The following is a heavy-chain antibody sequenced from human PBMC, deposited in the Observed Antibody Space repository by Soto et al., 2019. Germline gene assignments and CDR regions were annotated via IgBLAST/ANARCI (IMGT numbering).Heavy chain of an antibody. J-gene: IGHJ4*02. CDR2: INAGNGNT. D-gene: IGHD3-22*01. CDR3: ARGSGYSYWDDY. CDR1: GYTFTSYS. Sequence: GASVKVSCKASGYTFTSYSMHWVRQPPGQRLEWMGWINAGNGNTKYSQKFQGRVTITRDTSASTAYMELSSLRSEDTAVYYCARGSGYSYWDDYWGQGTLVTVSS. V-gene: IGHV1-3*01.